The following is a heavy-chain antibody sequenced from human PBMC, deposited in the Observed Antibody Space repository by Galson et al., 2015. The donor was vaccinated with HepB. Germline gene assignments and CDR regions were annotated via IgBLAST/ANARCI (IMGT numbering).Heavy chain of an antibody. CDR2: ISSSGGTT. CDR1: GFTFTNYA. D-gene: IGHD6-19*01. V-gene: IGHV3-23*01. J-gene: IGHJ4*02. Sequence: SLRLSCAASGFTFTNYAMSWVRQAPGKGLEWVSSISSSGGTTYFADSVKGRFAISRDTSKNTLYLQMNSLRAEDTAIYYCAKKGDSAWHGYDFDLWGQGTLVTVSS. CDR3: AKKGDSAWHGYDFDL.